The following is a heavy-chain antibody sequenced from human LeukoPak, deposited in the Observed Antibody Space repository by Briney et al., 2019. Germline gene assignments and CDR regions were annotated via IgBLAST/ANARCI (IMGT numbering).Heavy chain of an antibody. CDR2: IRSKAYGGTT. J-gene: IGHJ5*02. V-gene: IGHV3-49*04. Sequence: GGSLRLSCTASGFTFGDYAMSWVRQAPGKGLEWVSFIRSKAYGGTTEYAASVKGRFTISRDDSKSIAYLQMNSLKTEDTAVYYCTRAVGGGVLMVYATSNWFDPWGQGTLVTVSS. CDR3: TRAVGGGVLMVYATSNWFDP. D-gene: IGHD2-8*01. CDR1: GFTFGDYA.